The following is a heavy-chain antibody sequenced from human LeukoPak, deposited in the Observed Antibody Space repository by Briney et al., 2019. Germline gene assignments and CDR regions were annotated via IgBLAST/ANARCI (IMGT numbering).Heavy chain of an antibody. V-gene: IGHV3-30-3*01. Sequence: GGSLRLSCAASGFTFSSYAMHWVRQAPGKGLEWVAVISYDGSNKYYADSVKGRLTISRDNSKNTLYLQMNSLRAEDTAVYYCARAPYYYDSSGYYFVRDALDYWGQGTLVTVSS. J-gene: IGHJ4*02. CDR1: GFTFSSYA. CDR3: ARAPYYYDSSGYYFVRDALDY. CDR2: ISYDGSNK. D-gene: IGHD3-22*01.